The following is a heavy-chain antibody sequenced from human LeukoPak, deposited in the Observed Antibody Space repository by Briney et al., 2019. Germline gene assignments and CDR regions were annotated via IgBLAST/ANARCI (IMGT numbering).Heavy chain of an antibody. J-gene: IGHJ4*02. CDR2: ISGNGHQT. CDR1: GFTFSRFA. Sequence: PGGSRRLSCSASGFTFSRFAMTWVRQLPGRGLEWVSSISGNGHQTYYADSVKGRFSVSRDNSKNIVYLQMDSLRSDDQARFYCAKDANYYDSSGYLIPFDYWGQGTLVTVSS. D-gene: IGHD3-22*01. CDR3: AKDANYYDSSGYLIPFDY. V-gene: IGHV3-23*01.